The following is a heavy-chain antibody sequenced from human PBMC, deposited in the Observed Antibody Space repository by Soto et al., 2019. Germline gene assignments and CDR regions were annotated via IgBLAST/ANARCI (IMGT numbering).Heavy chain of an antibody. D-gene: IGHD1-26*01. CDR3: ARGSRVKIPAAIGRDYYYHGLDV. CDR1: GGSFRGYY. V-gene: IGHV4-34*01. CDR2: INHRGSA. J-gene: IGHJ6*02. Sequence: QVQLQQWGAGLLKPSETLSLTCAVYGGSFRGYYWSWIRQPPGKGLEWIGEINHRGSANYNPSVKSRVTISVDTSKNQFSLKLNSVTAADTAMYYCARGSRVKIPAAIGRDYYYHGLDVWGQGTAVTVSS.